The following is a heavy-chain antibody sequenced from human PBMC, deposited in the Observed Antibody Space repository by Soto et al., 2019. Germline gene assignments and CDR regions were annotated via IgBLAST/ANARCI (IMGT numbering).Heavy chain of an antibody. CDR1: GGTFSSYA. J-gene: IGHJ4*02. CDR3: VRDSPIGSTFSGYDGIDY. CDR2: IIPIFGTA. Sequence: GASVKVSCQASGGTFSSYAISWVRQAPGPGLEWMGGIIPIFGTANYAQKFQGRVTITADESTSTAYMELSSLRSEDTAVYYCVRDSPIGSTFSGYDGIDYWGQGTLVTVSS. D-gene: IGHD5-12*01. V-gene: IGHV1-69*13.